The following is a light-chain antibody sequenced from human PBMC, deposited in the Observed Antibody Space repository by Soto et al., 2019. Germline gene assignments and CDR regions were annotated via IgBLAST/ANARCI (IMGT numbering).Light chain of an antibody. J-gene: IGKJ3*01. V-gene: IGKV1-39*01. CDR3: QQTYSPAIT. CDR2: AAS. CDR1: QNIATY. Sequence: DLQLTQSPSSLSASVGDTVTITCRASQNIATYLCWYQQKPGKAPKLLIYAASSLRGEVPSRFSGRGSGTDFTLTISSLQPEDFATYYCQQTYSPAITLGPGTKVDIK.